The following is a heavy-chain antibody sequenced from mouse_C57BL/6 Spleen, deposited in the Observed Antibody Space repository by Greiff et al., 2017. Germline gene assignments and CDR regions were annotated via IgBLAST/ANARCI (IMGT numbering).Heavy chain of an antibody. Sequence: VQLQESGAELVKPGASVKISCKASGYAFSSYWMNWVKQRPGKGLEWIGQIYPGDGDTNYNGKFKGKATLTADKSSSTAYMQLSSLTSEDSAVYFCARIYYSEYYFDYWGQGTTLTVSS. J-gene: IGHJ2*01. CDR1: GYAFSSYW. CDR3: ARIYYSEYYFDY. CDR2: IYPGDGDT. V-gene: IGHV1-80*01. D-gene: IGHD1-1*01.